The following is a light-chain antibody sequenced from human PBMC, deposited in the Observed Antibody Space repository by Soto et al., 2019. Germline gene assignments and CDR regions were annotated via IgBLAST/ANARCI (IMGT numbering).Light chain of an antibody. CDR1: QSLTRN. V-gene: IGKV3-20*01. Sequence: IVMTQSACTLSVSPGERVTLSCRASQSLTRNLAWYQHKPGQSPRLLIYGASARATGIPDRFRASASGTDFTLTISRLEPEDFAVYYCQQYGSSPKTFGQGTKVDIK. J-gene: IGKJ1*01. CDR2: GAS. CDR3: QQYGSSPKT.